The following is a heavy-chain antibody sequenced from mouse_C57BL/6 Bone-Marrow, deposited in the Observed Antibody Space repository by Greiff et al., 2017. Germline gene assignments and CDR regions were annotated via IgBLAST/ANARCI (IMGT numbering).Heavy chain of an antibody. CDR1: GYTFTDYY. D-gene: IGHD2-10*01. CDR3: ASYSGAMDY. V-gene: IGHV1-19*01. Sequence: EVQLQESGPVLVKPGASVKMSCKASGYTFTDYYMNWVKQSHGKSLEWIGVINPYNGGTSYNQKFKGKATLTVDKSSSTAYMELNSLTSEDSAVYYCASYSGAMDYWGQGTSVTVSS. J-gene: IGHJ4*01. CDR2: INPYNGGT.